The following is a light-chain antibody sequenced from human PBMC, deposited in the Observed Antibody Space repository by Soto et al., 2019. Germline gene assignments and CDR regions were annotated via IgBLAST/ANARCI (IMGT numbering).Light chain of an antibody. J-gene: IGKJ1*01. CDR2: DAS. CDR3: QQYNTYCT. CDR1: QSIGTW. Sequence: DIQMTQSPSTLSASVGDRVTITCRASQSIGTWLAWYQQEPGKAPKLLIYDASSLESGVPSRFSGSGSGTEFTLTISSLQPDDFATYYCQQYNTYCTFGQGTKVEIK. V-gene: IGKV1-5*01.